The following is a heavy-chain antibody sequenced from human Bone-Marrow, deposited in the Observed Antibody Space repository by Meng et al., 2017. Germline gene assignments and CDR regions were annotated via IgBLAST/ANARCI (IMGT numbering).Heavy chain of an antibody. J-gene: IGHJ5*02. CDR3: ARVSVRGVIRWFDP. CDR1: GYTFTGYF. D-gene: IGHD3-10*01. Sequence: VQLGESGAEVKNPGASVKLSCKASGYTFTGYFMHWVRQAPGQGLEWMGRINPNSGGTNYAQKFQGRVTMTRDTSISTAYMELSRLRSDDTAVYYCARVSVRGVIRWFDPWGQGTLVT. CDR2: INPNSGGT. V-gene: IGHV1-2*06.